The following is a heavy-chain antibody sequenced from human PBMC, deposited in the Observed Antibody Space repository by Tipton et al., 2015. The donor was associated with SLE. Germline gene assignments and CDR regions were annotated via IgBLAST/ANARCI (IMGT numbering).Heavy chain of an antibody. Sequence: GSLRLSCGASGFSFSEYYMAWIRQAPGKGLEWVSYITSRDRTVWNADFVEGRFTISRDNSKNTLYLQMNSLRAEDTAVYYCARSGGQYCSGGSCYYDTFDIWGQGTMVTVSS. CDR2: ITSRDRTV. CDR3: ARSGGQYCSGGSCYYDTFDI. D-gene: IGHD2-15*01. J-gene: IGHJ3*02. CDR1: GFSFSEYY. V-gene: IGHV3-11*04.